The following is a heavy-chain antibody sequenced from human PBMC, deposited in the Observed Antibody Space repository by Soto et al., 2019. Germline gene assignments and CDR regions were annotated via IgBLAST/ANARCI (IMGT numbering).Heavy chain of an antibody. CDR2: IDPSDSYT. J-gene: IGHJ4*02. CDR1: GYSFTSYW. Sequence: PGESLKISCKGSGYSFTSYWISWVRQMPGKGLEWMGRIDPSDSYTNYSPSFQGHVTISADKSISTAYLQWSSLKASDTAMYYCAGNHAYYGSGSFADYWGQGTLVTVSS. D-gene: IGHD3-10*01. V-gene: IGHV5-10-1*01. CDR3: AGNHAYYGSGSFADY.